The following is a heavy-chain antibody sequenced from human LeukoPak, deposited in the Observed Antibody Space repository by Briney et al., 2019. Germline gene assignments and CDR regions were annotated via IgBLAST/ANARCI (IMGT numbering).Heavy chain of an antibody. Sequence: ASVKVSCKTSGYTFTEYYIHWVRQAPGHGLERMGWVHPHSGGTNFAQSFRGRVTMTRDTSISTAYMELTELTSDDTAVYYCAGQKDPRPIDYWGQGTLVTVSS. V-gene: IGHV1-2*02. CDR2: VHPHSGGT. J-gene: IGHJ4*02. CDR1: GYTFTEYY. CDR3: AGQKDPRPIDY.